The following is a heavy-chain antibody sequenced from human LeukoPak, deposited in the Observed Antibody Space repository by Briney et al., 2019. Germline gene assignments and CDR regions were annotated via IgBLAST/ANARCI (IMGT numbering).Heavy chain of an antibody. D-gene: IGHD5-24*01. CDR2: INLDGIQK. J-gene: IGHJ4*02. CDR1: GFTFSNYW. CDR3: ARKRPKYFDY. V-gene: IGHV3-7*01. Sequence: GGSLRLPCAASGFTFSNYWMAWVRQAPGKVPKWVANINLDGIQKYYVDSVKGRFTISRDNAENSLYLQMNSLRAEDTALYYCARKRPKYFDYWGQGTLVTVS.